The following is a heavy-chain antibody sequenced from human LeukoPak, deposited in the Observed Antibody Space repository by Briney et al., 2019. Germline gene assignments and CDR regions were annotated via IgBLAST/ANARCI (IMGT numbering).Heavy chain of an antibody. V-gene: IGHV3-30*04. Sequence: GGSLRLSCAASGFTFSSYAMHWVRQAPGKGLEWVAVISYDGKNKYYADSVKGRFTISRDNSKNTLYLQMNSLRAEDTAVYYCARDQYYDSSSYGHWGQGTLVTVSS. CDR3: ARDQYYDSSSYGH. D-gene: IGHD3-22*01. J-gene: IGHJ4*02. CDR2: ISYDGKNK. CDR1: GFTFSSYA.